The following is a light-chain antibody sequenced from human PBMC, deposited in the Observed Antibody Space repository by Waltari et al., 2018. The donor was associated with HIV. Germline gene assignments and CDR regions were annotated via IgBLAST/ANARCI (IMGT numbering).Light chain of an antibody. CDR1: GGNIASYY. V-gene: IGLV6-57*04. CDR3: QSYYLNIVV. J-gene: IGLJ2*01. CDR2: EDT. Sequence: NFILTQPHSVSESPGKTVTISCTRSGGNIASYYVQWYPQRPDSAPTTVIYEDTKRPSGVPDRFSGSIDSSSNSASLTISGLQTDDEADYYCQSYYLNIVVFGGGTKLTVL.